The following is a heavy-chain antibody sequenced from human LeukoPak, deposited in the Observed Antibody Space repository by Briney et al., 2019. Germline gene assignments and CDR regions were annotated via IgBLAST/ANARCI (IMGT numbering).Heavy chain of an antibody. CDR1: GFTFSSYS. Sequence: GGSLRLSCAASGFTFSSYSMHWVRQAPGKGLEWVSYISISSTSKYYADSVKGRFTISRDNAKNSLYLQMNSLRDEDTAVYYCVRDGTWYDYWGQGTLVTVSS. J-gene: IGHJ4*02. CDR2: ISISSTSK. CDR3: VRDGTWYDY. D-gene: IGHD1-26*01. V-gene: IGHV3-48*02.